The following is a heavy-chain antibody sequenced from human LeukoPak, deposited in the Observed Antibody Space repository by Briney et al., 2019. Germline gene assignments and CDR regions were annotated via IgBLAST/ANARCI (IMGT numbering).Heavy chain of an antibody. V-gene: IGHV4-34*01. Sequence: PSETLSLTCAVYGGSFSGYYWSWIRQPPGKGLEWIGEINHSGSTNYNPSLKSRVTISVDTSKNQFSLKLSSVTAADTAVYYCASRFYYYDSSGYYERIKPLHRYFQHWGQGTPVTVSS. CDR1: GGSFSGYY. CDR2: INHSGST. CDR3: ASRFYYYDSSGYYERIKPLHRYFQH. D-gene: IGHD3-22*01. J-gene: IGHJ1*01.